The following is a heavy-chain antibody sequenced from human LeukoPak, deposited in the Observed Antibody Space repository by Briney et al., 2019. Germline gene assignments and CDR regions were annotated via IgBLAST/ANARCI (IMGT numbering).Heavy chain of an antibody. CDR3: VGGGTSVAGMDV. D-gene: IGHD1-1*01. Sequence: SQTLSLTCVISGVSFSSNSAAWNWIRQSPSRGLEWLGRTYYRSEWFHDYAVSVKSRMIINPDTSKNQFSLQLNSVTPEDTAIYYCVGGGTSVAGMDVWGQGTTVTVSS. CDR2: TYYRSEWFH. V-gene: IGHV6-1*01. J-gene: IGHJ6*02. CDR1: GVSFSSNSAA.